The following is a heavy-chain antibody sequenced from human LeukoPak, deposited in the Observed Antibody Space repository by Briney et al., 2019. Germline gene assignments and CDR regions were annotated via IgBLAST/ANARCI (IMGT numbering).Heavy chain of an antibody. CDR1: GGSFSGYY. J-gene: IGHJ5*02. CDR2: INHSGST. V-gene: IGHV4-34*01. D-gene: IGHD3-22*01. CDR3: ARGPRGIVVVNNWFDP. Sequence: SETLSLTCAVYGGSFSGYYWSWIRQPPGKGLEWIGEINHSGSTNYNPSLKSRVTISVDPSKNQFSLKLSSVTAADTAVYYCARGPRGIVVVNNWFDPWGQGTLVTVSS.